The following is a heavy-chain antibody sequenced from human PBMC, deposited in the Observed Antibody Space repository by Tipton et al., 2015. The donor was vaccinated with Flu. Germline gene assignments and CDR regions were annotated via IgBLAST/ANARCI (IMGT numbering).Heavy chain of an antibody. V-gene: IGHV4-38-2*01. Sequence: LRLFCAVSGYSISSGYYWGWIRQPPGKGLEWIGSIYHSGSTYYNPSLKSRVTISVDTSKNQFSLKLSSVTAADTAVYYCARADTDYDYVSAYFDYWGQETLATVSS. CDR1: GYSISSGYY. J-gene: IGHJ4*02. D-gene: IGHD3-16*01. CDR2: IYHSGST. CDR3: ARADTDYDYVSAYFDY.